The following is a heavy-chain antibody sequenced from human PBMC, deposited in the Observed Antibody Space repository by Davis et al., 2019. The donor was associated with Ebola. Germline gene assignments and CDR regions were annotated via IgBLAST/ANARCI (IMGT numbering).Heavy chain of an antibody. V-gene: IGHV3-11*01. CDR1: GFTFSDYY. J-gene: IGHJ6*03. D-gene: IGHD3-9*01. CDR2: ISSSGSTI. CDR3: AREASFEYYYYMDV. Sequence: PGGSLRLSCAASGFTFSDYYMSWIRQAPGKGLEWVSYISSSGSTIYYADSVKGRFTISRDNAKNSLYLQMNSLRAEDTAVYYCAREASFEYYYYMDVWGKGTTVTVSS.